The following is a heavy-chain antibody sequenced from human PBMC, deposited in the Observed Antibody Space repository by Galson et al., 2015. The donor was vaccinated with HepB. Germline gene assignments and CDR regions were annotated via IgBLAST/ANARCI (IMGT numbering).Heavy chain of an antibody. Sequence: SLRLSCAASGFTFSSYSMNWVRQAPGKGLEWVSSISSSSYIYYADSVKGRFTISRDNAKNSLYLQMNSLRAEDTAVYYCAREESGDSVEDYYYGMDVWGQGTTVTVSS. D-gene: IGHD7-27*01. V-gene: IGHV3-21*01. CDR2: ISSSSYI. J-gene: IGHJ6*02. CDR3: AREESGDSVEDYYYGMDV. CDR1: GFTFSSYS.